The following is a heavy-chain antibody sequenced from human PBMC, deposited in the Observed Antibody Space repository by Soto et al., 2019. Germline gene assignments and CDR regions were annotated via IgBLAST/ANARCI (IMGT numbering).Heavy chain of an antibody. CDR3: ASWSTGIIDSARAGIDY. CDR2: ISSTGTFI. Sequence: EVQLVESGGGLVKPGGSLRLSCAASGFAFSSYSMNWVRQAPGKGLEWVSSISSTGTFIYYGDSVKGRFTVSRDNAQSSLYLQMSSLRAEDSAMYYCASWSTGIIDSARAGIDYWGQGTLVTVSS. D-gene: IGHD1-20*01. J-gene: IGHJ4*02. CDR1: GFAFSSYS. V-gene: IGHV3-21*04.